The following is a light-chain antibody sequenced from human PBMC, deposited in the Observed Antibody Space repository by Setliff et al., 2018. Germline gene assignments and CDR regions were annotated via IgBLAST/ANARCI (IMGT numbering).Light chain of an antibody. CDR1: SSDVGAYNY. V-gene: IGLV2-11*01. Sequence: QSVLTQPRSVSGSPGQSVTISCTRTSSDVGAYNYVSWYQQHPGKAPKLMIYDVTKRPSGVPDRFSGSKSGNTASLAISGLQAEDEADYHCCSYAGSYTVVFGGGTQLTVL. CDR3: CSYAGSYTVV. CDR2: DVT. J-gene: IGLJ3*02.